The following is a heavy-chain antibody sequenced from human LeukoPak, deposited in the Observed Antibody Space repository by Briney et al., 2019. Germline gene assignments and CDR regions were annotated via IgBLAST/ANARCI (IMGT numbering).Heavy chain of an antibody. Sequence: GGSLRLSCAASGFTFSNYAMHWVRQAPGKGLEWVTVISFDGTNKYYANSVQGRFTISRDNSKNTLYLQMNSLRTEDTALYYCARDMYDNGWSSFDYWGQGTLVTVSS. CDR2: ISFDGTNK. CDR1: GFTFSNYA. CDR3: ARDMYDNGWSSFDY. V-gene: IGHV3-30-3*01. J-gene: IGHJ4*02. D-gene: IGHD3-10*01.